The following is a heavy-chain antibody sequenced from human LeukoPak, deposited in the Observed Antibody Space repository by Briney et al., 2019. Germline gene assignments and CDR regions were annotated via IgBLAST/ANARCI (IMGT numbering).Heavy chain of an antibody. Sequence: SETLSLTCTVSGYSISSGYYWGWIRQPPGKGLEWIGSIYHSGSTYYNPSLKSRVTISVDTSKNQFSLKLSSVTAADTAVYYCARGQAAAAGYYNFDYWGQGTLVTVSS. D-gene: IGHD3-9*01. CDR2: IYHSGST. V-gene: IGHV4-38-2*02. CDR3: ARGQAAAAGYYNFDY. CDR1: GYSISSGYY. J-gene: IGHJ4*02.